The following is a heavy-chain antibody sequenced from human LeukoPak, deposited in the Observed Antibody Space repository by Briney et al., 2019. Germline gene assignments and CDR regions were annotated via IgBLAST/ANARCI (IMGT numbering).Heavy chain of an antibody. CDR2: ISGSGGGT. J-gene: IGHJ4*02. CDR1: GFTFSSYA. CDR3: AKVASADAQARLNY. Sequence: GGSLRLSCAASGFTFSSYAMSWVRQAPGKGLEWVSVISGSGGGTYCADSVKGRFTVSRDNSNNTLYLQMNSPRAEDTAVYYCAKVASADAQARLNYWGQGTLVTVSS. V-gene: IGHV3-23*01. D-gene: IGHD6-19*01.